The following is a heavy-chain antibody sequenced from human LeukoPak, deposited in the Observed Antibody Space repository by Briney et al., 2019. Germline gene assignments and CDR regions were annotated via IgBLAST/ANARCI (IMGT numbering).Heavy chain of an antibody. D-gene: IGHD2-2*01. CDR2: INHSGST. CDR1: GFTFSSHG. CDR3: ARVVVVPAAICGWFDP. V-gene: IGHV4-34*01. Sequence: GTLRLSCVASGFTFSSHGLSWIRQPPGKGLEWIGEINHSGSTNYNPSLKSRVTISVDTSKNQFSLKLSSVTAADTAVYYCARVVVVPAAICGWFDPWGQGTLVTVSS. J-gene: IGHJ5*02.